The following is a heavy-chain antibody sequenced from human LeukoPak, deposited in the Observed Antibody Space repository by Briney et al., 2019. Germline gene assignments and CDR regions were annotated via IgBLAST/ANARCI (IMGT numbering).Heavy chain of an antibody. V-gene: IGHV3-21*04. CDR3: ASPGVPAARLDY. Sequence: GGSLRLSCAASGFTFSSYSMNWVRQAPGKGLEWVSSISSSSSYIYYADSVKGRFTISRDNSKNTLYLQMNSLRAEDTAVYYCASPGVPAARLDYWGQGTLVTVSS. CDR2: ISSSSSYI. CDR1: GFTFSSYS. D-gene: IGHD2-2*01. J-gene: IGHJ4*02.